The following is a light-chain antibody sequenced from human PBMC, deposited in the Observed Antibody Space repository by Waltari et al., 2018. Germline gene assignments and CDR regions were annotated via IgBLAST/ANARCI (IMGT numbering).Light chain of an antibody. V-gene: IGLV2-14*01. CDR1: RGDIGRYNF. CDR2: DVS. J-gene: IGLJ3*02. CDR3: SSYTTTSSWV. Sequence: QSALTQPASVSGSPGQSITISCTGSRGDIGRYNFVHWYQQEPGRAPKLIVYDVSQRPSGVSNRFSGSKSGNTASLTISGLQAEDEADYYCSSYTTTSSWVFGGGTKLTVL.